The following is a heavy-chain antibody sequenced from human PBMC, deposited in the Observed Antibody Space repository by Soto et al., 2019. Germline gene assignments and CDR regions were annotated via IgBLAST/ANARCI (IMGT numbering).Heavy chain of an antibody. CDR1: GFTFSSYW. CDR3: ARDRWYYFDY. CDR2: IRCDGSNK. D-gene: IGHD6-13*01. V-gene: IGHV3-74*01. J-gene: IGHJ4*02. Sequence: GGSLRLSCAASGFTFSSYWMHWVRQAPGKGLEWVSGIRCDGSNKNYADSVKGRFTISRDNSKNTLYLQMNSLRAEDTAVYYCARDRWYYFDYWGQGTLVTVSS.